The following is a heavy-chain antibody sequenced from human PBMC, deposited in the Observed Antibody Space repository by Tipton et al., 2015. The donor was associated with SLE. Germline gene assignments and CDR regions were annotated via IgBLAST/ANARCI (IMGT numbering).Heavy chain of an antibody. V-gene: IGHV4-30-4*01. CDR2: IYHSGNT. Sequence: TLSLTCTVSGGSLSGGDYYWGWIRQPPGKGLAWIGFIYHSGNTFYNPSLESRLTMSVDTSKNQFSLKLSSVTAADTAVYYCAYRTGSRAFDYWGQGNMVTVSS. J-gene: IGHJ4*02. CDR3: AYRTGSRAFDY. D-gene: IGHD1-26*01. CDR1: GGSLSGGDYY.